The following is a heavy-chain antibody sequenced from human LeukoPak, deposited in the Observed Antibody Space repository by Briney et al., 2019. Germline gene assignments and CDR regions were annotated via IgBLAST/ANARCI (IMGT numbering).Heavy chain of an antibody. J-gene: IGHJ5*02. CDR1: GFTFSSHW. Sequence: GGSLRLSCAGSGFTFSSHWMHWVRQAPGKGLEWVSSISSSSSYIYYADSVKGRFTISRDNAKNSLYLQMNSLRAEDTAVYYCASGNNWNYGWFDPWGQGTLVTVSS. CDR2: ISSSSSYI. CDR3: ASGNNWNYGWFDP. D-gene: IGHD1-7*01. V-gene: IGHV3-21*01.